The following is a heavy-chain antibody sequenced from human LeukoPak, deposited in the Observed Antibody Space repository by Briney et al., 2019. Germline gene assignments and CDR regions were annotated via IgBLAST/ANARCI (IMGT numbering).Heavy chain of an antibody. V-gene: IGHV5-10-1*01. D-gene: IGHD5-12*01. CDR3: ARRGAYDAFDY. Sequence: GESLKISCKGSGYPFTNYWISWVRQMPGKGLEWMGRIDPTDSYTNYSPSFQGHVSISADRSISTAYLQWSSLKASDTAIYYCARRGAYDAFDYWGQGTLVTVSS. CDR1: GYPFTNYW. J-gene: IGHJ4*02. CDR2: IDPTDSYT.